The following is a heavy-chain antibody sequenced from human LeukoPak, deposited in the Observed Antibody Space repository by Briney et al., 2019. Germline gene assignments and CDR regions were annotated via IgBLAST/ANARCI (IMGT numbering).Heavy chain of an antibody. CDR1: GFTFSSYG. D-gene: IGHD3-22*01. CDR2: IWYDGSNK. J-gene: IGHJ4*02. V-gene: IGHV3-33*01. Sequence: PGRSLRLSCAASGFTFSSYGMHWVRQAPGKGLEWVAVIWYDGSNKYYADSVKGRFTISRDNSKNTLYLQMNSLRAEDTAVYYCARVRTRYYDSSGYFDYWGQGTLVTVSS. CDR3: ARVRTRYYDSSGYFDY.